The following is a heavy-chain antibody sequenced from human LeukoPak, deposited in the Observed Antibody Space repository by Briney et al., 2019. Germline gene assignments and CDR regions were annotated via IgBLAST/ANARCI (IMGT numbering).Heavy chain of an antibody. V-gene: IGHV1-69*06. CDR2: IIPIFGTA. J-gene: IGHJ1*01. Sequence: SVKVSCKASGGTFSSYAISWVRQAPGQGLEWMGRIIPIFGTANYAQKFQGRVTITADKSTSTACMELSSLRSEDTAVYYCATYYYDSSEEYFQHWGQGTLVTVSS. CDR1: GGTFSSYA. CDR3: ATYYYDSSEEYFQH. D-gene: IGHD3-22*01.